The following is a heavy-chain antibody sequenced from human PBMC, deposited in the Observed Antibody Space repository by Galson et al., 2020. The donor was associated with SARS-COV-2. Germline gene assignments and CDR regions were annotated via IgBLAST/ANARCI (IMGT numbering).Heavy chain of an antibody. CDR3: ARTNYRYCMDG. CDR1: GFTFSSYA. CDR2: ITYDRSNT. Sequence: TGGSLRLSCAASGFTFSSYAMHWVRQAPGKGLEWVAVITYDRSNTYYADSVKGRFTISRDNSKNTLYLQMNSLRAEDTAVYYCARTNYRYCMDGWGEGTTGTVAS. V-gene: IGHV3-30-3*01. J-gene: IGHJ6*04.